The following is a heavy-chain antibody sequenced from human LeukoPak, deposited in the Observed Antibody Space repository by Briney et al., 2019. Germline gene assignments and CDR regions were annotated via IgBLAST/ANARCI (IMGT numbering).Heavy chain of an antibody. Sequence: GESLKISCKGSGYSFTSYWIGWVRQMPGKGLEWMGIIYPGDSDTRYSPSFQGQVTISADKSISTAYLQWSSLKASDTAMYYCASTYGSGSLPTDAFDIWGQGTMVTVSS. D-gene: IGHD3-10*01. J-gene: IGHJ3*02. CDR3: ASTYGSGSLPTDAFDI. CDR1: GYSFTSYW. V-gene: IGHV5-51*01. CDR2: IYPGDSDT.